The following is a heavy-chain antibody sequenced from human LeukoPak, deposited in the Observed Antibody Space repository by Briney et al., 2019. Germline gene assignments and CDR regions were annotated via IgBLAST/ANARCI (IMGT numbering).Heavy chain of an antibody. V-gene: IGHV4-39*01. J-gene: IGHJ5*02. Sequence: PSEILSPTCTVSGGSISSSSYYWGWIRQPPGKGLEWIGSIYYSGSTYYNPSLKSRVTISVDTSKNQFSLKLSSVTAADTAVYFCARHGGGIDWLLPNWFDPWGQGTLVTVSS. CDR3: ARHGGGIDWLLPNWFDP. D-gene: IGHD3-9*01. CDR1: GGSISSSSYY. CDR2: IYYSGST.